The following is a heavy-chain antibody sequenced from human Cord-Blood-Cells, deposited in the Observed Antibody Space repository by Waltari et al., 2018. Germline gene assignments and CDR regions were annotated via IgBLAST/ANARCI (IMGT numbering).Heavy chain of an antibody. Sequence: EVQLVESGGGLVQPGRSLRLSCAASGFTFDDYAMHWARPAPGKGLEWVSGISWNSGSIGYADSVKGRFTISRDNAKNSLYLQMNSLRAEDMALYYCAKDRRPYSNYDAFDIWGQGTMVTVSS. CDR3: AKDRRPYSNYDAFDI. CDR2: ISWNSGSI. CDR1: GFTFDDYA. D-gene: IGHD4-4*01. J-gene: IGHJ3*02. V-gene: IGHV3-9*03.